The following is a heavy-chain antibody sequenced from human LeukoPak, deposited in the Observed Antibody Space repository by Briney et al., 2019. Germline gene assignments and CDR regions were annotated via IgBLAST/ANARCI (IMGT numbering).Heavy chain of an antibody. Sequence: ASVKVSGKASGYTFTGYYMHWVRQAPGQGLEWMGLVDPEDGETIYAEKFQGRVTITAGTSTDTAYMELSSLRSEDTAVYYCATCSGGSCYPLDYWGQGTLVTVSS. CDR3: ATCSGGSCYPLDY. CDR2: VDPEDGET. J-gene: IGHJ4*02. D-gene: IGHD2-15*01. V-gene: IGHV1-69-2*01. CDR1: GYTFTGYY.